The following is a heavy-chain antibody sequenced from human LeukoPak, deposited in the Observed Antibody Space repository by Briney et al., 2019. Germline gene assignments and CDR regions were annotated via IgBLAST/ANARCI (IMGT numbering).Heavy chain of an antibody. D-gene: IGHD6-13*01. CDR1: GYSISSGYY. CDR2: IHHSGST. V-gene: IGHV4-38-2*02. Sequence: SETLSLTCTVSGYSISSGYYWGWIRQPPGKGLEWIGTIHHSGSTYYNPSLKSRITISLDTSKNQFSLKLSSVTAADTAVYYCARPTSFGALITAPGPWYFDLWGRGTLVTVSS. J-gene: IGHJ2*01. CDR3: ARPTSFGALITAPGPWYFDL.